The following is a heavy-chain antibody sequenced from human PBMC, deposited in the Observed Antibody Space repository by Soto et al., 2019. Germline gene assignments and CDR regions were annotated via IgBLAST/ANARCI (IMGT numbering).Heavy chain of an antibody. Sequence: EVQLVKSGGGLVQPGGSLRLSCAASGFTFTDYYMDWVRQAPGKGLEWVGRIRNKAKSYTTEYAASVKGRFTVSRDDSQTSLFLQMNSLETEDTAIYYCVSADADLTGHWYFDLWGRGTLVTVSS. J-gene: IGHJ2*01. CDR3: VSADADLTGHWYFDL. D-gene: IGHD3-9*01. CDR1: GFTFTDYY. CDR2: IRNKAKSYTT. V-gene: IGHV3-72*01.